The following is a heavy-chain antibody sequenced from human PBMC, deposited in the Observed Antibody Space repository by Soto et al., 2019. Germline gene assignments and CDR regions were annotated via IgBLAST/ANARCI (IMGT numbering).Heavy chain of an antibody. J-gene: IGHJ4*02. CDR1: GYSFTSYW. CDR3: XRQGYDYVWGSYLPFDY. CDR2: IYPGDSDT. Sequence: PGESLKISCKGSGYSFTSYWIGWVRQMPGKGLEWMGIIYPGDSDTRYSPSFQGQVTISADKSISTAYLQWSSLKASDTAMYYCXRQGYDYVWGSYLPFDYWGQGTLVTVSS. V-gene: IGHV5-51*01. D-gene: IGHD3-16*02.